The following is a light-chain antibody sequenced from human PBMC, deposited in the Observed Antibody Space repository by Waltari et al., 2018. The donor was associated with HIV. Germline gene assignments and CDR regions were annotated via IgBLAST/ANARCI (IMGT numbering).Light chain of an antibody. CDR3: QSYDSSLSGVV. CDR2: GNS. CDR1: SSHIGAGYD. V-gene: IGLV1-40*01. Sequence: QSVLTQPPSVSGAPGQRVTLSCTGRSSHIGAGYDVPWYQQLPGTAPKLLIYGNSNRPSGVPDRFSGSKSGTSASLAITGLQAEDEADYYCQSYDSSLSGVVFGGGTKLTVL. J-gene: IGLJ2*01.